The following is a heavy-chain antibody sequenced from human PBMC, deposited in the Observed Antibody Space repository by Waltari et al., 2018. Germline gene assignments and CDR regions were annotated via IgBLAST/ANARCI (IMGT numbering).Heavy chain of an antibody. CDR2: MKTDGSEE. V-gene: IGHV3-7*03. D-gene: IGHD3-16*01. CDR3: ARDWGFKRFDI. CDR1: GFNVNPWW. Sequence: EVQLVASGGGLVQPGGSLGLSWGDTGFNVNPWWMNWVRQAPGKGLEWVASMKTDGSEEFYVDSVRGRFTISRDNDKNLLFLQMNSLSADDTAVYFCARDWGFKRFDIWGQGTAVTVAS. J-gene: IGHJ3*02.